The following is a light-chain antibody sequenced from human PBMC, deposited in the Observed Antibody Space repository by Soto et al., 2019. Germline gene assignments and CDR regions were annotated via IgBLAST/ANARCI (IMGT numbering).Light chain of an antibody. CDR2: GAS. CDR3: QQDKNWPWT. V-gene: IGKV3-15*01. CDR1: QSVSSN. Sequence: EIVMTQSPATLSVSPGERATLSCRASQSVSSNLAWYQQKPGQAPRLLIYGASTRATGIPARFSGSGSGTELTLTISSLQSEDFAIYYCQQDKNWPWTFGQGTKMDIK. J-gene: IGKJ1*01.